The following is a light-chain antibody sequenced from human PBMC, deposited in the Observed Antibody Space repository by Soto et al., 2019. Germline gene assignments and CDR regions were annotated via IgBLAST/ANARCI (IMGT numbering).Light chain of an antibody. CDR2: GAS. CDR3: QQYASSPLT. J-gene: IGKJ4*01. Sequence: EIVLTQSPGTLSVSPGARATLSCRASQSVGRNYLAWYQQKPGQAPRLLIHGASNRATGIPERFSGSGSGTDFTLTISRLEPEDFAVYDCQQYASSPLTFGGGTKVETK. CDR1: QSVGRNY. V-gene: IGKV3-20*01.